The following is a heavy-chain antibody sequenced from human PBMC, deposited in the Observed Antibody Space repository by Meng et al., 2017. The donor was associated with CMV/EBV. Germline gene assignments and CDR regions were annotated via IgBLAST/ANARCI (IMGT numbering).Heavy chain of an antibody. V-gene: IGHV3-48*03. D-gene: IGHD2-2*01. CDR1: GFTFSSYE. Sequence: GGSLRLSCAASGFTFSSYEMNWVRQAPGKGLEWVSYISSSGSTIYYADSVKGRFTISRDNAKNSLYLQMNSLRAEDTAVYYCARDCSSTSCSPIDYWGQGTLVTVSS. CDR2: ISSSGSTI. J-gene: IGHJ4*02. CDR3: ARDCSSTSCSPIDY.